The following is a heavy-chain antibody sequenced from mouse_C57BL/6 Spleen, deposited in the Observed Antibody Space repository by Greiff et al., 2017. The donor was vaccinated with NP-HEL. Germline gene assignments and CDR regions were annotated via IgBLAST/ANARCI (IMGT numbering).Heavy chain of an antibody. CDR2: ISYSGST. V-gene: IGHV3-1*01. D-gene: IGHD1-1*01. CDR3: ARAGNYDPHWYFDV. Sequence: DVKLVESGPGMVKPSQSLSLTCTVTGYSITSGYDWHWIRHFPGNKLEWMGYISYSGSTNYNPSLKSRISITHDTSKNHFFLKLNSVTTEDTATYYCARAGNYDPHWYFDVWGTGTTVTVSS. J-gene: IGHJ1*03. CDR1: GYSITSGYD.